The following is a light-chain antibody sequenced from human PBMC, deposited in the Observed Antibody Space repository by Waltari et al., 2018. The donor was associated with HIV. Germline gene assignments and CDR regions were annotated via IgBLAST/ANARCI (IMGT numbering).Light chain of an antibody. Sequence: EIVLTQSPVTLSLSPGERADLSCRASQSVSYFLAGYQQKPGQAPRLLIYAVSKRAAGTPARFSGSGSKTNFTLTISALEPEDFVVYYCQQRINWPLTFGGGTRVEI. CDR1: QSVSYF. CDR2: AVS. V-gene: IGKV3-11*01. CDR3: QQRINWPLT. J-gene: IGKJ4*01.